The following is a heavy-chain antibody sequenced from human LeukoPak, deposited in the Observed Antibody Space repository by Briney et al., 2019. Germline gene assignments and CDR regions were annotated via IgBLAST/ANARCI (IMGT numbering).Heavy chain of an antibody. Sequence: PADTLSLTCTVSGGSISSYYWSWIRQPPGKGLEWIGSIYYSGRTNYKPSLKSRVTISLDTFKDQFSLKLSSVTAADTAVYYCARHAYYYDRSGSYEAFDIWGQGTMVT. J-gene: IGHJ3*02. V-gene: IGHV4-59*08. CDR1: GGSISSYY. CDR3: ARHAYYYDRSGSYEAFDI. D-gene: IGHD3-22*01. CDR2: IYYSGRT.